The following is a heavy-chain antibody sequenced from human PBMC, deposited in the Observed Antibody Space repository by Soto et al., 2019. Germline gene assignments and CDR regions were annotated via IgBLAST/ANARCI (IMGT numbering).Heavy chain of an antibody. CDR1: GGSISSYY. J-gene: IGHJ4*02. CDR2: IYYSGST. CDR3: ARARLAAAHPDY. Sequence: TSETLSLTCTVSGGSISSYYWSWIRQPPGKGLEWIGYIYYSGSTNYNPSLKSRVTISVDTSKNQFSLKLSSVTAADTAVYYCARARLAAAHPDYWGQGTLVTVSS. V-gene: IGHV4-59*01. D-gene: IGHD2-15*01.